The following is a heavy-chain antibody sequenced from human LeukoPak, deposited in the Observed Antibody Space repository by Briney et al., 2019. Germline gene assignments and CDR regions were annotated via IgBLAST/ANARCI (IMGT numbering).Heavy chain of an antibody. CDR3: ARDRTVGASYWYFDL. Sequence: PGGSLRLSCVVSGFTVSNNYMSWVRQAPRKGLEWVSLIYSGGGTYYADSVKGRFTISRDNSKNTVYLQMNSLRAEDTAIYYCARDRTVGASYWYFDLWGRGTLVTVSS. D-gene: IGHD1-26*01. CDR2: IYSGGGT. CDR1: GFTVSNNY. J-gene: IGHJ2*01. V-gene: IGHV3-53*01.